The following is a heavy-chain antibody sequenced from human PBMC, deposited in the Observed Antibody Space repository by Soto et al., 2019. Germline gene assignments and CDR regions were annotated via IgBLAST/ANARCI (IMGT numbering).Heavy chain of an antibody. V-gene: IGHV3-48*02. J-gene: IGHJ6*02. D-gene: IGHD1-26*01. Sequence: EVQLVESGGGLVKPGGSLRLSCEASGFTFSSHSMNWVRQAPGKGLEWISYISSNSGTMHYADSVEGRFTVSRDNAKNSLYLQMIGLRDEDTAVYYCARIMLVEWIFMNIDLYRMDVWGQGTTVTVSS. CDR3: ARIMLVEWIFMNIDLYRMDV. CDR1: GFTFSSHS. CDR2: ISSNSGTM.